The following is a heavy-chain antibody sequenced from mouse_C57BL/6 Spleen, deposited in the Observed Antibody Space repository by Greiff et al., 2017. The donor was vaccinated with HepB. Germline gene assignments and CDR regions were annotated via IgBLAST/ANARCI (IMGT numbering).Heavy chain of an antibody. D-gene: IGHD2-3*01. CDR2: IWSDGST. J-gene: IGHJ4*01. CDR1: GFSLTSYG. CDR3: ARHGAGWLLRDYAMDY. Sequence: QVQLKQSGPGLVAPSQSLSITCTVSGFSLTSYGVHWVRQPPGKGLEWLVVIWSDGSTTYNSALKSRLSISKDNSKSQVFLKMNSLQTDDTAMYYCARHGAGWLLRDYAMDYWGQGTSVTVSS. V-gene: IGHV2-6-1*01.